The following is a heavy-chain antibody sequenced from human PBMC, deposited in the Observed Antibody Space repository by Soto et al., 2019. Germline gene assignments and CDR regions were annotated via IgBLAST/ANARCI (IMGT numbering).Heavy chain of an antibody. CDR2: INPNSGGT. CDR3: ARDRGYSGYGGNYYYYYGMDV. D-gene: IGHD5-12*01. CDR1: GYTFTGYY. Sequence: GASVKVSCKASGYTFTGYYMHWVRQAPGQGLEWMGWINPNSGGTNYAQKFRGRVTMTRDTSISTAYMELSRLRSDDTAVYYCARDRGYSGYGGNYYYYYGMDVWGQGTTVTVSS. J-gene: IGHJ6*02. V-gene: IGHV1-2*02.